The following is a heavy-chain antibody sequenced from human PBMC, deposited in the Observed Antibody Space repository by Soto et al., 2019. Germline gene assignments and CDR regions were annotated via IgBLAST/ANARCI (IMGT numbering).Heavy chain of an antibody. Sequence: QYTLMESGPPLVKPTQTLTLTCSFSGFSLTTSGVGVGWLRQPPGKALEWLAHIYWSGDEHYRPSLKSRLSITKDASKNQVVLTMTNMDPVDTATYYCARGIATRPVFAFDVWGQGTMVTVSS. V-gene: IGHV2-5*01. D-gene: IGHD6-6*01. CDR2: IYWSGDE. CDR1: GFSLTTSGVG. CDR3: ARGIATRPVFAFDV. J-gene: IGHJ3*01.